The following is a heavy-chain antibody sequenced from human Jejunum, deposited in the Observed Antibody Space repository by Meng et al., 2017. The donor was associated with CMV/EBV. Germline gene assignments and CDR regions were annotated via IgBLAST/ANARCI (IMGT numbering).Heavy chain of an antibody. CDR1: GFTFSRHA. CDR2: TSYDGNSQ. V-gene: IGHV3-30*04. D-gene: IGHD3-16*01. Sequence: SGFTFSRHAMHWVRQAPGKGLEWVAVTSYDGNSQYCTDSVEGRFTISRDNSDNMLYLHMNSLRADDTALYYCARDGGGFNSSPFDRWGQGTLVTVSS. CDR3: ARDGGGFNSSPFDR. J-gene: IGHJ4*02.